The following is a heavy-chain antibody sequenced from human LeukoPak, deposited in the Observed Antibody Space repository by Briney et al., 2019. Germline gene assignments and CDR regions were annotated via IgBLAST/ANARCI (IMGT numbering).Heavy chain of an antibody. CDR1: GFTFSNYC. V-gene: IGHV3-21*01. J-gene: IGHJ3*01. CDR3: ARDRSEGHDSSGPLDAFDV. Sequence: PGGSLRLSCSASGFTFSNYCMNWVRQAPGKGLEWVSSISSSYTYIYYGDSVKGRFTISRDNARNSLYLQMNNLRADDTAVYYCARDRSEGHDSSGPLDAFDVWGQGTLVTVSS. CDR2: ISSSYTYI. D-gene: IGHD3-22*01.